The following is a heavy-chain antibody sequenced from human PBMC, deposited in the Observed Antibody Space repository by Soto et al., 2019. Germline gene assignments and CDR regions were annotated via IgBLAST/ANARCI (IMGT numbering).Heavy chain of an antibody. D-gene: IGHD3-16*01. Sequence: SETLSLTCTVSGGSISSYYWSWIRQPPGKGLEWIGYIYYSGSTNYNPSLKSRVTISVDTSKNQFSLKLSSVTAADTAVYYCAREVGGAGNNWFDPWGQGTLVTVSS. J-gene: IGHJ5*02. CDR3: AREVGGAGNNWFDP. CDR1: GGSISSYY. V-gene: IGHV4-59*01. CDR2: IYYSGST.